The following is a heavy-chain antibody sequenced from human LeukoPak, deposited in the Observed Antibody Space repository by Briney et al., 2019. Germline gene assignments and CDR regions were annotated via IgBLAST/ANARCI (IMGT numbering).Heavy chain of an antibody. Sequence: GGSLRLSCAASGFTFSSYGMSWVRQAPGKGLEWVSAISGSGGSTYYADSVKGRFTNSRDNSKNTLYLQMNSLRAEDTAVYYCAKEGFALGLFDPWGQGTLVTVSS. V-gene: IGHV3-23*01. CDR3: AKEGFALGLFDP. J-gene: IGHJ5*02. D-gene: IGHD2-21*01. CDR1: GFTFSSYG. CDR2: ISGSGGST.